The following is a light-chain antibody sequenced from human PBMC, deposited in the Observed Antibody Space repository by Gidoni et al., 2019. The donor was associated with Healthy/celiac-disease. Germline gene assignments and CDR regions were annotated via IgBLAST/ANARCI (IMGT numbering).Light chain of an antibody. CDR1: NIGSKS. J-gene: IGLJ3*02. Sequence: SYVLTQPPSVSVAPGKTARITCGVNNIGSKSVHWYQQKPGQAPVLVVYDDSARPSGIPERFSGSNSGTTATLTISRVEAGDEADYYCQVWDSSSDHPVFGGGTKLTVL. CDR2: DDS. CDR3: QVWDSSSDHPV. V-gene: IGLV3-21*03.